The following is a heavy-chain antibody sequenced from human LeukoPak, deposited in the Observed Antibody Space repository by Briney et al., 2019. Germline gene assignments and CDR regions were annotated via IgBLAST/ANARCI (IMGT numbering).Heavy chain of an antibody. CDR2: IYYSGST. V-gene: IGHV4-39*07. D-gene: IGHD5-12*01. CDR1: GGSISSSSYY. Sequence: SETLSLTCTVSGGSISSSSYYWGWIRQPPGKGLEWIGSIYYSGSTYYNPSLKSRVTISVDTSKNQFSLKLSSVTAADTAVYYCARAEHWLPYIWGQGTMVTVSS. J-gene: IGHJ3*02. CDR3: ARAEHWLPYI.